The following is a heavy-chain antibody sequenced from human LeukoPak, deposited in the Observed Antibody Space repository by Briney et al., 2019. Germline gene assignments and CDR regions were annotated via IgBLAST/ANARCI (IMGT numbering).Heavy chain of an antibody. CDR1: GGSISSSSYY. D-gene: IGHD2-2*02. V-gene: IGHV4-39*01. CDR2: IHYSGST. J-gene: IGHJ4*02. CDR3: ASVERYCSSTSCYIPNY. Sequence: SETLSLTCTVSGGSISSSSYYWGWIRQPPGKGLEWIGSIHYSGSTYYNPSLKSRVTISVDTSKNQFSLKLSSVTAADTAVYYCASVERYCSSTSCYIPNYWGQGTLVTVSS.